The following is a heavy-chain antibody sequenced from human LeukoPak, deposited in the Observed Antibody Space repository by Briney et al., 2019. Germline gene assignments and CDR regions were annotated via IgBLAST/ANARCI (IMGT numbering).Heavy chain of an antibody. J-gene: IGHJ4*02. CDR2: IRSKANSYAT. Sequence: GGSLRLSCAASGFTFSGSAMHWVRQASGKGLEWVARIRSKANSYATAYAASVKGRFTISRDDSKNTAYLQMNSLKTEDTAVYYCTRHGPHYYGSGSYFGWGQGTLVTVSS. CDR1: GFTFSGSA. CDR3: TRHGPHYYGSGSYFG. V-gene: IGHV3-73*01. D-gene: IGHD3-10*01.